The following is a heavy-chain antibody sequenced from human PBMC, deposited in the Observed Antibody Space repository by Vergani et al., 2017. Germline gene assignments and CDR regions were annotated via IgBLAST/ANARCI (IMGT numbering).Heavy chain of an antibody. CDR3: AKASLSYCGGDCYYLTGYYFDY. CDR2: ISGSGGST. J-gene: IGHJ4*02. V-gene: IGHV3-23*01. CDR1: GFTFSSYA. D-gene: IGHD2-21*02. Sequence: EVQLLESGGGLVQPGGSLRLSCAASGFTFSSYAMSWVRQAPGKGLEWVSAISGSGGSTYYADSVKGRFTISRDNSKNTLYLQMNSLRAEDTAVYYCAKASLSYCGGDCYYLTGYYFDYWGQGTLVTVSS.